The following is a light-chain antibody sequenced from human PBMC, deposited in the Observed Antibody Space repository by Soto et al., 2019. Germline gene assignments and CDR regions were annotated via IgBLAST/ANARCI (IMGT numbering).Light chain of an antibody. V-gene: IGKV3-15*01. CDR1: ISSTV. Sequence: ISSTVLAWYQQKPGQAPRLLIFGASNRATGIPATFSGSGSGTDFTLTISRLQSADFAVYYCQQYDNLPLTFGGGTKVDIK. CDR3: QQYDNLPLT. J-gene: IGKJ4*01. CDR2: GAS.